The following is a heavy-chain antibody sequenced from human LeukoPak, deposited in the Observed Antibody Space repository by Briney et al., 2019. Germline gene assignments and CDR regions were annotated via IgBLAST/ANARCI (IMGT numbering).Heavy chain of an antibody. D-gene: IGHD5-12*01. V-gene: IGHV3-23*01. J-gene: IGHJ4*02. CDR1: GFAFKNAW. CDR3: AKASWVGSYYFDY. Sequence: PGGSLRLSCAASGFAFKNAWMSWVRQAPGKGLEWVSTISGSGASTYYADSVKGRFTISRDNSKNTLYLQMNSLRVEDTAVYYCAKASWVGSYYFDYWGQGTLVTVSS. CDR2: ISGSGAST.